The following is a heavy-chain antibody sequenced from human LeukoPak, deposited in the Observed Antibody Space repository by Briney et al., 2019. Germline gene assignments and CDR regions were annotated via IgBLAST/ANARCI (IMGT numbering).Heavy chain of an antibody. D-gene: IGHD3-22*01. V-gene: IGHV4-39*07. J-gene: IGHJ3*02. Sequence: PSETLSLTCTVSGGSISSSSYYWGWIRQPPGKGLEWIGSIYYSGSTYCNPSLKSRVTISVDTSRNQFSLKLSSVTAADTAVYYCARDPGSSSGYLLLGNDAFDIWGQGTMVTVSS. CDR3: ARDPGSSSGYLLLGNDAFDI. CDR1: GGSISSSSYY. CDR2: IYYSGST.